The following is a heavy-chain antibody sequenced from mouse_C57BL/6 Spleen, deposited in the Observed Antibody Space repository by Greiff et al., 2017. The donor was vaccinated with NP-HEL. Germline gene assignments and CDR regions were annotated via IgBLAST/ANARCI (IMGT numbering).Heavy chain of an antibody. CDR1: GYSITSGYY. CDR3: ARGPGGSSHWYFDV. V-gene: IGHV3-6*01. CDR2: ISYDGSN. D-gene: IGHD1-1*01. J-gene: IGHJ1*03. Sequence: EVKLEESGPGLVKPSQSLSLTCSVTGYSITSGYYWNWIRQFPGNKLEWMGYISYDGSNNYNPSLKNRISITRDTSKNQFFLKLNSVTTEDTATYYCARGPGGSSHWYFDVWGTGTTVTVSS.